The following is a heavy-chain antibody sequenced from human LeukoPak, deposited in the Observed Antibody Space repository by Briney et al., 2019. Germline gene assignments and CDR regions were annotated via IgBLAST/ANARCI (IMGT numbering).Heavy chain of an antibody. D-gene: IGHD1-20*01. J-gene: IGHJ4*02. Sequence: PGGSLRLSCAASGFTFSSYSMNWVRQASGKGLEWVSSISSSSGYIYYADSVKGRFTISRDNAKNSLYLQMNSLRAEDTAVYYCARDDVTGTSYWGQGTLVTVSS. CDR3: ARDDVTGTSY. CDR1: GFTFSSYS. CDR2: ISSSSGYI. V-gene: IGHV3-21*01.